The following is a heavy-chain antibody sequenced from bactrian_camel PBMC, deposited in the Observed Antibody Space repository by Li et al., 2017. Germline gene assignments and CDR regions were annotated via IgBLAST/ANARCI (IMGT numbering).Heavy chain of an antibody. J-gene: IGHJ4*01. CDR2: IYTGDGTT. Sequence: HVQLVESGGGSVQAGGSLRLACTAPGYMYTRNCLGWFRRNQGTERAGVAAIYTGDGTTHYGESVKGRFTISQDDAKNTVYLQMNNLKPEDTAMYFCGAEPGRCVLGLTWERSCLVVTGARGPRSPSP. CDR3: GAEPGRCVLGLTWERSCLVVT. D-gene: IGHD2*01. CDR1: GYMYTRNC. V-gene: IGHV3S54*01.